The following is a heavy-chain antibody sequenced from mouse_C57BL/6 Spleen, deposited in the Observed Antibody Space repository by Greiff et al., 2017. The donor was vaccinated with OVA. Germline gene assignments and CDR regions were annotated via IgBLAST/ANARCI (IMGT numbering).Heavy chain of an antibody. CDR3: ARAQATSYAMDY. J-gene: IGHJ4*01. Sequence: VQLQQPGAELVMPGASVKLSCKASGYTFTSYWMHWVKQRPGQGLEWIGEIDPSDSYTNYNQKFKGKSTLTVDKSSSTAYMQLSSLTSEDSAVYYCARAQATSYAMDYWGQGTSVTVSS. V-gene: IGHV1-69*01. D-gene: IGHD3-2*02. CDR2: IDPSDSYT. CDR1: GYTFTSYW.